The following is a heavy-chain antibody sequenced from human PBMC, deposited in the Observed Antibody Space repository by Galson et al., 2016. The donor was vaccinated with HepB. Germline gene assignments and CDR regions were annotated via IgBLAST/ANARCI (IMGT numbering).Heavy chain of an antibody. CDR1: GVSISSSY. Sequence: SETLSLTCTVSGVSISSSYWNWIRQSPGKGLEWIGYIHHSGKSNYSPPLKSRVTMSVDTSKNQLSLKLSSVTAADTAVYFCARWGEALQPPIRAFDIWGQGTLITVSS. CDR3: ARWGEALQPPIRAFDI. V-gene: IGHV4-59*01. J-gene: IGHJ3*02. D-gene: IGHD3-16*01. CDR2: IHHSGKS.